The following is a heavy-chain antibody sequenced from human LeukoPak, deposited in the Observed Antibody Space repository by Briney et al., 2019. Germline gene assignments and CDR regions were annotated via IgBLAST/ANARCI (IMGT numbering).Heavy chain of an antibody. CDR2: INTNTGNP. CDR3: ARALPGCGSTNCYGLDY. V-gene: IGHV7-4-1*02. Sequence: ASVKVSCKASGYSFTNYAMNWVRQAPGQGLEWMGWINTNTGNPTYGQGFTGRFVFSLDTSVNTAYLQISSLKADDTAMYYCARALPGCGSTNCYGLDYWGQGTLVTVSS. J-gene: IGHJ4*02. CDR1: GYSFTNYA. D-gene: IGHD2-2*01.